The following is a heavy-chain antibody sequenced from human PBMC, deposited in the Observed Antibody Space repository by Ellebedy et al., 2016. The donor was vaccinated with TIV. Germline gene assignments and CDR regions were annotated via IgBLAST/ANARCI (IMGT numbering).Heavy chain of an antibody. J-gene: IGHJ6*03. CDR3: ARVRSGDLGVDYYYYYMDV. V-gene: IGHV4-4*07. CDR1: GGSISSYY. CDR2: IYTSGST. D-gene: IGHD3-10*01. Sequence: SETLSLXCTVSGGSISSYYWSWIRQPAGKGLEWIGRIYTSGSTNYNTSLKSRVTMSVDTSKNQFSLKLSSVTAADTAVYYCARVRSGDLGVDYYYYYMDVWGKGTTVTVSS.